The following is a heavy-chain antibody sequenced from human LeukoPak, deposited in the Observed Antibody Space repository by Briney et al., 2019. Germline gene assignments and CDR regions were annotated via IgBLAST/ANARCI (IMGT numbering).Heavy chain of an antibody. Sequence: GGSLRLSCAASGFTFSSYGMHWVRQAPGKGLEWVAVIWYDGSNKYYADSVKGRFTISRDNSKNTLYLQMNSLRAEDTAVYYCARGQLGLHNFDYWGQGTLVTVSS. J-gene: IGHJ4*02. CDR2: IWYDGSNK. D-gene: IGHD6-13*01. V-gene: IGHV3-33*01. CDR3: ARGQLGLHNFDY. CDR1: GFTFSSYG.